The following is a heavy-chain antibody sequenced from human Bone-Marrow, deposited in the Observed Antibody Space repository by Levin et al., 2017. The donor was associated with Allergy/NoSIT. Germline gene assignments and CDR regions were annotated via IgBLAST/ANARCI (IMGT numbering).Heavy chain of an antibody. D-gene: IGHD1-26*01. CDR3: ATIFTLHGNTSG. Sequence: GESLKISCKASGYTFTDYYIHWVRQAPRQGLEWMGGMNPTSGRTIYAQKFQDRVSMTRDTSASTAYMDLNWLTFDDTAVYYCATIFTLHGNTSGWGQGTQVTVAS. CDR2: MNPTSGRT. CDR1: GYTFTDYY. V-gene: IGHV1-2*02. J-gene: IGHJ4*02.